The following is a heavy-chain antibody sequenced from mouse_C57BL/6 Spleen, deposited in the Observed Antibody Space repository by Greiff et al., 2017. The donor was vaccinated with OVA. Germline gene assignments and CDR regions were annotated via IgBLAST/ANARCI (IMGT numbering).Heavy chain of an antibody. CDR1: GFTFSSYT. Sequence: EVHLVESGGGLVKPGGSLKLSCAASGFTFSSYTMSWVRQTPEKRLEWVATISGGGGNTYYPDSVKGRFTISRDNAKNTLYLQMSSLRSEDTALYYCARPHYYDYVWFAYWGQGTLVTVSA. CDR3: ARPHYYDYVWFAY. V-gene: IGHV5-9*01. CDR2: ISGGGGNT. D-gene: IGHD2-4*01. J-gene: IGHJ3*01.